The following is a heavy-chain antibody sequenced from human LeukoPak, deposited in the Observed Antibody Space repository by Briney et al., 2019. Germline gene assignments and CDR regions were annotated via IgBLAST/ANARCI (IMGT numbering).Heavy chain of an antibody. CDR2: INHSGST. J-gene: IGHJ4*02. Sequence: SETLSLTCAVYGGSFSGYYWSWIRQPPGKGLEWIGEINHSGSTYYNPSLKSRVTISVDTSKNQFSLKLSSVTAADTAVYYCARGPVDYDFWSGYSSQNYYFDYWGQGTLVTVSS. V-gene: IGHV4-34*01. D-gene: IGHD3-3*01. CDR1: GGSFSGYY. CDR3: ARGPVDYDFWSGYSSQNYYFDY.